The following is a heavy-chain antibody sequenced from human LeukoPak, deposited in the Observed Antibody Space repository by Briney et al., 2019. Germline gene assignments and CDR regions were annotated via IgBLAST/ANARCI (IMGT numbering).Heavy chain of an antibody. V-gene: IGHV4-30-2*01. CDR2: IYHSGST. Sequence: SQTLSLTCAVSGGSISSGGYSWSWIRQPPGKGLEWIGYIYHSGSTYYNPSLKSRVTISVDRSKNQFSLKLSSVTAADTAVYYCARGVLKWELRYWGQGTLVTVSS. CDR1: GGSISSGGYS. CDR3: ARGVLKWELRY. D-gene: IGHD1-26*01. J-gene: IGHJ4*02.